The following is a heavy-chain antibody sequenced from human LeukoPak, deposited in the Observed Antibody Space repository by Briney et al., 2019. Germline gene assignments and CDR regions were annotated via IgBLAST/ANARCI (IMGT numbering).Heavy chain of an antibody. Sequence: GRCLRLSWAASGYTFDDYAMHWVRQAPGKGLEWVSGISWNSGSIGYADSVKGRFTISRDNAKNSLYLQMNSLRAEDTALYYCAKESGEYYFDYWGQGTLVTVSS. J-gene: IGHJ4*02. CDR3: AKESGEYYFDY. CDR2: ISWNSGSI. CDR1: GYTFDDYA. D-gene: IGHD3-16*01. V-gene: IGHV3-9*01.